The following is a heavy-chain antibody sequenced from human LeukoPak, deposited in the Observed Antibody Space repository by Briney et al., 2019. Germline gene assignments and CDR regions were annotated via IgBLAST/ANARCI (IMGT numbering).Heavy chain of an antibody. J-gene: IGHJ4*02. CDR1: GFTFSSYA. CDR2: ISGSGGST. Sequence: GGSLRLSCAVSGFTFSSYAMSWVRQAPGKGLEWVSAISGSGGSTYYADSVKGRFTISRDNSKNTLYLQMNSLRAEDTAVYYCAKDLNWGRELFDYWGQGTLVTVSS. D-gene: IGHD7-27*01. V-gene: IGHV3-23*01. CDR3: AKDLNWGRELFDY.